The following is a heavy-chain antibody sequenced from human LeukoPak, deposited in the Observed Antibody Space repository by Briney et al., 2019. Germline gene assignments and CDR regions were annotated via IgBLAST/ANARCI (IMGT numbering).Heavy chain of an antibody. Sequence: SETLSLTCTVSGGSISSYYWSWIRQPPGKGLEWIGYIYYSGSTNYNPSLKSRVTISVDTSKNQFSLKLCSVTAADTAVYYCARAGYYDSSGYYDAFDIWGQGTMVTVSS. D-gene: IGHD3-22*01. J-gene: IGHJ3*02. CDR2: IYYSGST. CDR3: ARAGYYDSSGYYDAFDI. V-gene: IGHV4-59*01. CDR1: GGSISSYY.